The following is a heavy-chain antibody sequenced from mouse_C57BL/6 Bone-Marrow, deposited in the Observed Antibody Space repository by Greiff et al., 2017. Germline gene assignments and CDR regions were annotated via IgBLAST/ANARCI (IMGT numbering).Heavy chain of an antibody. CDR2: INPSSGYT. D-gene: IGHD1-1*01. Sequence: VTLMESGAELAKPGASVKLSCKASGYTFTSYWMHWVKQRPGQGLEWIGYINPSSGYTKYNQKFKDKATLTADQSSSTAYMQLSSLTYEDPAVYYCASPYYYGSRKGYFDVWGTGTTVTVSS. J-gene: IGHJ1*03. CDR1: GYTFTSYW. V-gene: IGHV1-7*01. CDR3: ASPYYYGSRKGYFDV.